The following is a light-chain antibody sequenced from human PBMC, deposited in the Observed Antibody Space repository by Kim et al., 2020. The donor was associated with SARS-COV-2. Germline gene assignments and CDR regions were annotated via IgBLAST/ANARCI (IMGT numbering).Light chain of an antibody. Sequence: ASVGGRVTITCRASQGISTYLAWYQQKSGEAPKLLMYSASILQSGVPSRFSGSGSGTEFTLTIGSLQPEDFATYYCQQFNNYPITFGQGTRLEIK. J-gene: IGKJ5*01. V-gene: IGKV1-9*01. CDR2: SAS. CDR3: QQFNNYPIT. CDR1: QGISTY.